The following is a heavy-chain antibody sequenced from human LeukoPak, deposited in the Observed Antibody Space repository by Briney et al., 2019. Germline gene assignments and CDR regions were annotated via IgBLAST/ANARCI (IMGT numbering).Heavy chain of an antibody. D-gene: IGHD2-15*01. V-gene: IGHV5-51*01. CDR1: GYTFPSYW. Sequence: GESLKISCKGSGYTFPSYWIGWVRQMPGKGLEWMGIIHPDDSDTRYSPSFQGQVTISADKSISTAHLQWSSLKASDTAMYYCARRYCSGRNCYYFDYWGQGTLVTVSS. CDR2: IHPDDSDT. CDR3: ARRYCSGRNCYYFDY. J-gene: IGHJ4*02.